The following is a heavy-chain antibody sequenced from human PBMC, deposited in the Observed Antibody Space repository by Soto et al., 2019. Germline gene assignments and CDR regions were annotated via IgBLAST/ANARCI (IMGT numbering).Heavy chain of an antibody. D-gene: IGHD1-26*01. V-gene: IGHV3-15*01. CDR2: IKSKTDGGTT. Sequence: EVQLVESGGGLVKPGGSLRLSCAASGFTFSNAWMSWVRQAPGKGLEWVGRIKSKTDGGTTDYAAPVKGRFTISRDDSKNTLYLQMNSLKTEDTAVYYCTTDRWEEWELLGSPPAYWGQGTLVTVSS. J-gene: IGHJ4*02. CDR3: TTDRWEEWELLGSPPAY. CDR1: GFTFSNAW.